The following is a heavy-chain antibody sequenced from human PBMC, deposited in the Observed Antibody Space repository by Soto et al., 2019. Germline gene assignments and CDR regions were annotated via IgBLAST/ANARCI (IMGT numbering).Heavy chain of an antibody. CDR3: ARARWGSYACDS. V-gene: IGHV1-69*01. D-gene: IGHD1-26*01. Sequence: QVQLVQSGAAVKKPGSSVKVSCKASGGVFRNYAINWVRQAPGQGLEWMGGIIPVFGTADYPQKFQGRVTITADESMTTAYMELTSLKTEDTAVYFCARARWGSYACDSWGQGTLVTVAS. J-gene: IGHJ5*02. CDR1: GGVFRNYA. CDR2: IIPVFGTA.